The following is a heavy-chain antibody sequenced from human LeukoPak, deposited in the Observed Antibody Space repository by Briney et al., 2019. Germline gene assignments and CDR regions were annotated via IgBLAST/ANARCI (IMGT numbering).Heavy chain of an antibody. CDR3: AKANWGSGY. V-gene: IGHV3-23*01. D-gene: IGHD7-27*01. CDR2: ITVSGGST. Sequence: GGSLRLSCAASGFTFSSYAMSWVRQAPGKGLEWVSTITVSGGSTYYADSVKGRFTISRDSSKNTLDLQMNSLRAEDTAVYYCAKANWGSGYWGQGTLVTVSS. CDR1: GFTFSSYA. J-gene: IGHJ4*02.